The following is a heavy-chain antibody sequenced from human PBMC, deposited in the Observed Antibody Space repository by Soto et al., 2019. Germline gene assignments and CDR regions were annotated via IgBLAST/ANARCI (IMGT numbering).Heavy chain of an antibody. CDR1: GGSISSYY. J-gene: IGHJ4*02. CDR2: IYYSGST. V-gene: IGHV4-59*01. Sequence: SETLSLTCTVSGGSISSYYWSWIRQPPGKGLEWIGYIYYSGSTNYNPSLKSRVTISVDTSKNQFSLKLSSVTAADTAVYYCARGEDCIGVSCYSPGLDFDYWGQGTLVTVSS. CDR3: ARGEDCIGVSCYSPGLDFDY. D-gene: IGHD2-15*01.